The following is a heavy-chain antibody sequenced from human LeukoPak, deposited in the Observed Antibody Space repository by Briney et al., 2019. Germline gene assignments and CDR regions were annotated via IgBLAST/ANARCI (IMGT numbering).Heavy chain of an antibody. V-gene: IGHV3-15*01. CDR2: IKSKTDGGTT. D-gene: IGHD2-15*01. CDR1: GFTFSNAW. CDR3: TTDFDCSGERCYYYGMDV. Sequence: GGSLRLSCAASGFTFSNAWMSWVRQAPGKGLEWVGRIKSKTDGGTTDYAAPVKGRFTISRDDSKNTLYLQMNSLKTEDTAVYYCTTDFDCSGERCYYYGMDVWGQGTTVTVSS. J-gene: IGHJ6*02.